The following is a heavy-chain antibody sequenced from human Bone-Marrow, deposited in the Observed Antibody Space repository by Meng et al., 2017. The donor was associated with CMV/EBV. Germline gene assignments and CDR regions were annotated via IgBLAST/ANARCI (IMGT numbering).Heavy chain of an antibody. CDR3: ASHNFYSSSWYGVY. V-gene: IGHV4-4*02. CDR2: IYNSGST. Sequence: VSGGANSSSNWWSWDRQPPGKGLEWMGEIYNSGSTNYNPSLKSRVTISVDKSKNQFSLKLSSVTAADTAVYYCASHNFYSSSWYGVYWGQGTLVTVSS. D-gene: IGHD6-13*01. J-gene: IGHJ4*02. CDR1: GGANSSSNW.